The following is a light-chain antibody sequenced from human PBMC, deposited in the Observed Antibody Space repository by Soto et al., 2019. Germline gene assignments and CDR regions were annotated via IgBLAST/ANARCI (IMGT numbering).Light chain of an antibody. Sequence: QTVVTQEPSFSVSPGGTVTLTCGLSSGSVSTSFYPSWYQQTPGQAPRTLIYTTYTRSSGVPDRFSGSILGNKAALTITGAQADDESDYHCVLYMGSGIWVFGGGTKLTVL. CDR3: VLYMGSGIWV. V-gene: IGLV8-61*01. CDR2: TTY. J-gene: IGLJ3*02. CDR1: SGSVSTSFY.